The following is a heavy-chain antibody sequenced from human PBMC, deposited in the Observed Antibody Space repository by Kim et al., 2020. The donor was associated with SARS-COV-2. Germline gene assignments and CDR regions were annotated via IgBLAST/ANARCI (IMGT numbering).Heavy chain of an antibody. D-gene: IGHD3-3*01. CDR2: ISAYNGNT. CDR1: GYTFTSYG. V-gene: IGHV1-18*04. CDR3: ARDRSISRFLEWLSYYGMDV. J-gene: IGHJ6*02. Sequence: ASVKVSCKASGYTFTSYGISWVRQAPGQGLEWMGWISAYNGNTNYAQKLQGRVTMTTDTSTSTAYMELRSLRSDDTAVYYCARDRSISRFLEWLSYYGMDVWGQGTTVTVSS.